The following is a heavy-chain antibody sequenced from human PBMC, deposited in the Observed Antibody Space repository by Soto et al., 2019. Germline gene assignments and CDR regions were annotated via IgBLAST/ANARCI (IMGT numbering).Heavy chain of an antibody. V-gene: IGHV4-59*01. CDR3: ARADDAFDI. CDR1: GGSISSYY. CDR2: IYYSGST. J-gene: IGHJ3*02. Sequence: QVQLQESGPGLVKPSETLSLTCTVSGGSISSYYWSWIRQPPGKGLEWIGYIYYSGSTNYNPSLKRRVTISVDTSKNQFSLKLSSVTAADTAVYYCARADDAFDIWGQGTMVTVSS.